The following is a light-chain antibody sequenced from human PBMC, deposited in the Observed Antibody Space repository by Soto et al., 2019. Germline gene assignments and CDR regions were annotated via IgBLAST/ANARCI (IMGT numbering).Light chain of an antibody. J-gene: IGKJ1*01. Sequence: DILMTQSPDSLAVSLGERATINCKSSQSLLYSSSNKNCLAWYQQKPGQSPELLIYRASTRESGVPDRFSASGSGTDFTLTISSLQAEDVAVYYCQQYCSVPLTFGQGTKVEIK. CDR1: QSLLYSSSNKNC. CDR3: QQYCSVPLT. V-gene: IGKV4-1*01. CDR2: RAS.